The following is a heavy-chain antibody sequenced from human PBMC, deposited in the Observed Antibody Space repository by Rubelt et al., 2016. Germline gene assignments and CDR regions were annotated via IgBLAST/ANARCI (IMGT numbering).Heavy chain of an antibody. D-gene: IGHD2-15*01. V-gene: IGHV3-23*01. Sequence: EVQLLESGGGLVQPGGSLRLSCAASGFTFSSYTMTWVRQASGKGLEWVSAVSGSGGNTYYADSVRGRFTISRDNSKNTLYLQMNSLRAEDTAIYYCAKLCSGGSCYSMGYFDYWGQGTLVTVSS. CDR3: AKLCSGGSCYSMGYFDY. J-gene: IGHJ4*02. CDR1: GFTFSSYT. CDR2: VSGSGGNT.